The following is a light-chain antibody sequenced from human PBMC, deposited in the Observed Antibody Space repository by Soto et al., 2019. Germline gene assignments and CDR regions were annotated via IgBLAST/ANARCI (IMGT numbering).Light chain of an antibody. CDR2: DVS. CDR3: HQTYSIPNT. V-gene: IGKV1-39*01. CDR1: QTIDSH. Sequence: IQMTQSPSSLSASVGDRVTITCRTSQTIDSHLSWYQQKPGKAPKLFIYDVSNLQTGVPSTFSGGGSGTVFTLTIASLQPEDFATYFCHQTYSIPNTFGQGPKLEIK. J-gene: IGKJ2*01.